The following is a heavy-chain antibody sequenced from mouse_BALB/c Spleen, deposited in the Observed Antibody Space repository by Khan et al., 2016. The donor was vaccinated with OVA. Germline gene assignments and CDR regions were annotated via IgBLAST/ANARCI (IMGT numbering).Heavy chain of an antibody. J-gene: IGHJ4*01. CDR3: ARAYYRYDGYYAMDY. V-gene: IGHV2-6-4*01. CDR1: GFSLSRYN. Sequence: QVQLKQSGPGLMAPSQSLSITCTVSGFSLSRYNIHWVRQPPGKGLDWLGMIWGGGGTDYNSTLKSRLSISKDNSKSQVFLKMNSLQTDDTAMYYCARAYYRYDGYYAMDYWGQGTSVTVSS. CDR2: IWGGGGT. D-gene: IGHD2-14*01.